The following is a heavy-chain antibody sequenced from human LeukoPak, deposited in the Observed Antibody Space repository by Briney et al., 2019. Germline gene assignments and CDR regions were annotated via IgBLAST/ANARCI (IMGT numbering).Heavy chain of an antibody. CDR1: GFTFSSYT. CDR3: ARGNTYYYDIGEY. Sequence: PGGSLRLSCAASGFTFSSYTMHWVRQAPGKGLEYVSAISRNGGSTYYANSVKGRFTISRDNSKNTLYLQMGSLRAEDMAVYYCARGNTYYYDIGEYWGQGTLVTVSS. V-gene: IGHV3-64*01. CDR2: ISRNGGST. J-gene: IGHJ4*02. D-gene: IGHD3-22*01.